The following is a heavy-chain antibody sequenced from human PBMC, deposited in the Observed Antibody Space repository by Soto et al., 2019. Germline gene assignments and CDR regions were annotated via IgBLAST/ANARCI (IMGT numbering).Heavy chain of an antibody. CDR1: AFTCSTYT. CDR3: ARGGWFGELFDY. D-gene: IGHD3-10*01. J-gene: IGHJ4*02. Sequence: PWGSLRVSGAASAFTCSTYTMNWVRQAPGKGLEWVSCISSSNSYIYYADSVKGRFTISRDNAKNSLYLQMNSLRAEDTAVYYCARGGWFGELFDYWGQGTLVTVSS. V-gene: IGHV3-21*01. CDR2: ISSSNSYI.